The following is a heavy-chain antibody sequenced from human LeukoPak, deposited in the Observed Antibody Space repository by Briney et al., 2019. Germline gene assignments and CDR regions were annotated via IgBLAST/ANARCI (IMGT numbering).Heavy chain of an antibody. J-gene: IGHJ3*02. Sequence: GGSLRLSCAASGFTFSSYWMHWVRQAPGKGLVWVSRINSDGSSTSYADSVKGRFTISRGNAKNTLYLQMNSLRAEDTAVYYCARDEAYYYGSNSLSDIWGQGTMVTVSS. D-gene: IGHD3-10*01. CDR3: ARDEAYYYGSNSLSDI. V-gene: IGHV3-74*01. CDR2: INSDGSST. CDR1: GFTFSSYW.